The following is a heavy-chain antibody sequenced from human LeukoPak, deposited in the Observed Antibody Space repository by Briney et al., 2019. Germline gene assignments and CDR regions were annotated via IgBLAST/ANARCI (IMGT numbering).Heavy chain of an antibody. J-gene: IGHJ5*02. V-gene: IGHV4-4*02. D-gene: IGHD2-15*01. Sequence: PSGTLSLTCAVSGGSISSDNWWSWVRQPPGKGLEWIGEIYHSGSTNYSPSLKSRVTISVDKSKNQFSLKLSSVTAADTAVYYCARGYCSGGSCYSWFDPWGQGTLVTVSS. CDR2: IYHSGST. CDR1: GGSISSDNW. CDR3: ARGYCSGGSCYSWFDP.